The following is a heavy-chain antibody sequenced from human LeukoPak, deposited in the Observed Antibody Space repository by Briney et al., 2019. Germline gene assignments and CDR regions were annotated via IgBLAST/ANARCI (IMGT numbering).Heavy chain of an antibody. D-gene: IGHD3-22*01. V-gene: IGHV3-9*01. Sequence: SGGSLRLSCTVSGFTFDDYAMHWVRHTPGKGLEWVAGITWNRDNIGYGDSVKGRFTISRDNVKSVLYLQMNSLRPEDTALYYCAKDLSSAITSALVLDVWGQGTTV. CDR2: ITWNRDNI. CDR1: GFTFDDYA. J-gene: IGHJ6*02. CDR3: AKDLSSAITSALVLDV.